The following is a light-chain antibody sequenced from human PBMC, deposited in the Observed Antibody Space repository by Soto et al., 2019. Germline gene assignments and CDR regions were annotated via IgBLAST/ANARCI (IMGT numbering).Light chain of an antibody. V-gene: IGLV3-21*02. CDR3: QVWDSSSDLVV. J-gene: IGLJ2*01. CDR2: DDF. CDR1: NIGSKS. Sequence: SSELTQPPSVSVAPGQTAKITCGGTNIGSKSVHWYQQRPGQAPVLVVYDDFDRPSGIPERFSGSNSGNTATLTISRVEAGDEADYFCQVWDSSSDLVVFGGGTQLTVL.